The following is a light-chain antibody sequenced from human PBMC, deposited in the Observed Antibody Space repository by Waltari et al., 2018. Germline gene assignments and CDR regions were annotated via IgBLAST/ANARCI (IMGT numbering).Light chain of an antibody. V-gene: IGLV8-61*01. J-gene: IGLJ3*02. Sequence: QTVVTQEPSFSVSPGGTVTLTCGLSSGSVSTSYYPSWYQQTPGQAPRTLLHSTNTRSSGVPDRFSGSIRGNKAVLTITGAQADDESDYYCVLYMGSGIWVFGGGTKLTVL. CDR3: VLYMGSGIWV. CDR2: STN. CDR1: SGSVSTSYY.